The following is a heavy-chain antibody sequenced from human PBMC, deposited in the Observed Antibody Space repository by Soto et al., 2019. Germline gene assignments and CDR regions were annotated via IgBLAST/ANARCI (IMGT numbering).Heavy chain of an antibody. CDR2: IIGSGGTS. J-gene: IGHJ4*02. CDR3: AKRIAVAGAAYYFDY. Sequence: GGSLRLSCAASGFTFSSYGMSWVRQAPGKGLEWVSTIIGSGGTSFFADSVKGRFTISRDNSKNTLYLQMNSLRAEDTAVYYCAKRIAVAGAAYYFDYWGQGTQVTVSS. V-gene: IGHV3-23*01. D-gene: IGHD6-19*01. CDR1: GFTFSSYG.